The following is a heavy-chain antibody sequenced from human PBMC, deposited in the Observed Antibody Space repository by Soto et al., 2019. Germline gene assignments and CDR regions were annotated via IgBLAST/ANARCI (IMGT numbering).Heavy chain of an antibody. CDR2: ISSTTNYI. D-gene: IGHD1-7*01. CDR3: ERESEELTSNFHY. J-gene: IGHJ4*02. CDR1: GFTFTRYS. Sequence: PGGSLRLSCAASGFTFTRYSMNWVRQAPGKGLEWVSSISSTTNYIYYGDSMKGRFTISRDNAKNSLYLEMNSLRAEDTAVYYCERESEELTSNFHYWGQGTLVTSYS. V-gene: IGHV3-21*06.